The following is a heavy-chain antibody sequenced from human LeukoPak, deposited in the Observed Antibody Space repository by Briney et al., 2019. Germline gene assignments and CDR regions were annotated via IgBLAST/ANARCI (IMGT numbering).Heavy chain of an antibody. D-gene: IGHD3-16*01. Sequence: GGSLRLSCAASGFTFSSYSMNWVRQAPGKGLEWVSSISSSSSVIYYADSVRGRFTISRDNAKSSLYLQMNSLRAEDTAVYYCARARPGYDTPPYYFDFWGQGTLVTVSS. J-gene: IGHJ4*02. CDR2: ISSSSSVI. CDR1: GFTFSSYS. CDR3: ARARPGYDTPPYYFDF. V-gene: IGHV3-21*01.